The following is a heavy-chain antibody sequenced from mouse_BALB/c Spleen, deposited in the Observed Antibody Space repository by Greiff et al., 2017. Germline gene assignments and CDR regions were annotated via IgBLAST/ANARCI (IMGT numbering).Heavy chain of an antibody. CDR1: GYSITSDYA. Sequence: DVQLVESGPGLVKPSQSLSLTCTVTGYSITSDYAWNWIRQFPGNKLEWMGYISYSGSTSYNPSLKSRISITRDTSKNQFFLQLNSVTTEDTATYYCARDWDDYYAMDYWGQGTSVTVSS. V-gene: IGHV3-2*02. CDR2: ISYSGST. D-gene: IGHD4-1*01. J-gene: IGHJ4*01. CDR3: ARDWDDYYAMDY.